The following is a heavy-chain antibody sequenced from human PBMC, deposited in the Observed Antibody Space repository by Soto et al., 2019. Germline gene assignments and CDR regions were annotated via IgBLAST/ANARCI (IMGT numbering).Heavy chain of an antibody. Sequence: EVQLVESGGGLVQPGRSLRLSCAASGFTFDDYAMHWVRQAPGKGLEWVSGISGNSGSIGYADSVKGRFTISRDNAKNSLYLQMNRLRAEDTALYYCAGRGYSGYDDAFDIWGQGTMVTVSS. D-gene: IGHD5-12*01. J-gene: IGHJ3*02. CDR1: GFTFDDYA. CDR3: AGRGYSGYDDAFDI. CDR2: ISGNSGSI. V-gene: IGHV3-9*01.